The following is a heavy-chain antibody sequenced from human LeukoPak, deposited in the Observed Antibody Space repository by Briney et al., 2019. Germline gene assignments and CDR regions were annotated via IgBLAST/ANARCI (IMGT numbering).Heavy chain of an antibody. CDR2: IYYSGST. V-gene: IGHV4-59*01. J-gene: IGHJ6*02. Sequence: SETLSLTCTVSGGSISSYYWSWIRQPPGKGLEWIGYIYYSGSTNYNPSLKSRVTISVDTSKNQFSLKLSSVTAADTAVYYCARGLNSPWLVRNYYYGMDVWGQGTPVTVSS. CDR3: ARGLNSPWLVRNYYYGMDV. CDR1: GGSISSYY. D-gene: IGHD6-19*01.